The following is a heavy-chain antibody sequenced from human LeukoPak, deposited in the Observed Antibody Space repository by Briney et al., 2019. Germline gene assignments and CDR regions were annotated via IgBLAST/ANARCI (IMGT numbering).Heavy chain of an antibody. CDR1: GFTFSSYG. J-gene: IGHJ5*02. Sequence: GGSLRLSCAASGFTFSSYGLHWVRQAPGKGLEWVALISYDGSNKYYAVSVKGRFTISRDNSKNTLFLQMNSLRAEDTAVYYCAKDHTRGSSWYGGIGWFDPWGQGTLVTVSS. V-gene: IGHV3-30*18. D-gene: IGHD6-13*01. CDR2: ISYDGSNK. CDR3: AKDHTRGSSWYGGIGWFDP.